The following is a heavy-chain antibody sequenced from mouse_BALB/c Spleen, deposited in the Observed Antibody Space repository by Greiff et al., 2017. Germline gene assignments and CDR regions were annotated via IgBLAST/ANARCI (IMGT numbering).Heavy chain of an antibody. D-gene: IGHD2-4*01. J-gene: IGHJ4*01. CDR1: GFDFSRYW. CDR3: ARRRPYDYDGGYAMDY. Sequence: DVKLQESGGGLVQPGGSLKLSCAASGFDFSRYWMSWVRQAPGKGLEWIGEINPDSSTINYTPSLKDKFIISRDNAKNTLYLQMSKVRSEDTALYYCARRRPYDYDGGYAMDYWGQGTSVTVSS. V-gene: IGHV4-1*02. CDR2: INPDSSTI.